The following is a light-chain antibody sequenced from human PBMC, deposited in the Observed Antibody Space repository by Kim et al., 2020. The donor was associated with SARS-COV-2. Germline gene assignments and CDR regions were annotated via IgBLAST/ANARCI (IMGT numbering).Light chain of an antibody. CDR1: KLGDKS. CDR3: QAWDRRTAV. Sequence: VSPGQIANIPCSGDKLGDKSVSWYQQRPGQSPVLVIYQDYRRPSGIPERFSGSNSGNTATLTISGTQALDEADYYCQAWDRRTAVFGGGTQLTVL. J-gene: IGLJ3*02. CDR2: QDY. V-gene: IGLV3-1*01.